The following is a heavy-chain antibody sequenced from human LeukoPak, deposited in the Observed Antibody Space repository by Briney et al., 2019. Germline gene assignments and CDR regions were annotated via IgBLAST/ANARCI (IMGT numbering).Heavy chain of an antibody. CDR2: ISHDGSNK. CDR3: ASVGGYDPLFDY. Sequence: GRSLGLSYGISGFTLSINVIHWVREAPGKGLEWVAVISHDGSNKYYADSVKGRFTISRDNSKDTLYLQMNSLRVEDTAVYYCASVGGYDPLFDYWGQGTLVTVSS. D-gene: IGHD5-12*01. J-gene: IGHJ4*02. V-gene: IGHV3-30-3*01. CDR1: GFTLSINV.